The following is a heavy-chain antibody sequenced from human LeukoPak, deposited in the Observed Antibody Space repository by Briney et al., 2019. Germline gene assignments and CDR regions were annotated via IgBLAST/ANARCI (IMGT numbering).Heavy chain of an antibody. CDR2: FYSGGDST. Sequence: GGSLRLSCAGSGFTFGTYSMNWVRQAPGKGLEWVSIFYSGGDSTYYADSVKGRFTISRDNSKNTLYLQMNNLRAEDTAVYYCARERYCGGDCYSFAFDVWGQGTMVTVSS. CDR1: GFTFGTYS. V-gene: IGHV3-66*01. D-gene: IGHD2-21*02. CDR3: ARERYCGGDCYSFAFDV. J-gene: IGHJ3*01.